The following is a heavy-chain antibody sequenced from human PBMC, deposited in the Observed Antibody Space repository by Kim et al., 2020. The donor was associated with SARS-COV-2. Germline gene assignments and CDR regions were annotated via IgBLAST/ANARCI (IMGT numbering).Heavy chain of an antibody. J-gene: IGHJ4*02. CDR1: GGSISSSSYY. CDR3: ARGRGGWLQFGGCDY. D-gene: IGHD5-12*01. V-gene: IGHV4-39*01. Sequence: SETLSLTCTVSGGSISSSSYYWGWIRQPPGKGLEWIGSIYYSGSTYYNPSLKSRVTISVDTSKNQFSLNLRSVTAADTAVYYCARGRGGWLQFGGCDYWGPRTLVSVSS. CDR2: IYYSGST.